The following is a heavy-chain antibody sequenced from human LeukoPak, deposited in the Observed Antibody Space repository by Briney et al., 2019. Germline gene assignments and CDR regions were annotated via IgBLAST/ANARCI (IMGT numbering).Heavy chain of an antibody. CDR1: GFTFSSYA. D-gene: IGHD3-22*01. J-gene: IGHJ3*02. CDR3: AKGDNPYYYDSSGFGAFDI. V-gene: IGHV3-23*01. CDR2: ISGSGGST. Sequence: GGSLRLSCAASGFTFSSYAMSWVRQAPGKGLEWVSAISGSGGSTYYADSVKGRFTISRDNSKNTLYLQMNSLRAEDTAVYYCAKGDNPYYYDSSGFGAFDIWGQGTMVTVSS.